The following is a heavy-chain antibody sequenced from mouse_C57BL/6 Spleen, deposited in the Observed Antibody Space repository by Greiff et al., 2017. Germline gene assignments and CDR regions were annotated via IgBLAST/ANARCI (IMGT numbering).Heavy chain of an antibody. D-gene: IGHD2-1*01. CDR1: GYTFTSYW. J-gene: IGHJ4*01. V-gene: IGHV1-50*01. Sequence: QVHVKQPGAELVKPGASVKLSCKASGYTFTSYWMQWVKQRPGQGLEWIGEIDPSDSYTNYNQKFKGKATLTVDTSSSTAYMQLSSLTSEDSAVYYCARWNYGKGYAMDYWGQGTSVTVSS. CDR2: IDPSDSYT. CDR3: ARWNYGKGYAMDY.